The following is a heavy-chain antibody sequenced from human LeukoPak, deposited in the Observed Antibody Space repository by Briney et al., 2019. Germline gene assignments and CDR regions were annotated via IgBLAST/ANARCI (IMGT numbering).Heavy chain of an antibody. CDR2: ISRGGFST. CDR1: GFTFDDYT. D-gene: IGHD3-10*01. Sequence: PGGSLRLSCAASGFTFDDYTMNWVRQTPGKGLEWVSLISRGGFSTYYGDSVKGRFTISRDNSKNSLYLQMNSLTSEDTALYYCAKDSRRGGFFSDWGQGTLVTVSS. CDR3: AKDSRRGGFFSD. J-gene: IGHJ4*02. V-gene: IGHV3-43*01.